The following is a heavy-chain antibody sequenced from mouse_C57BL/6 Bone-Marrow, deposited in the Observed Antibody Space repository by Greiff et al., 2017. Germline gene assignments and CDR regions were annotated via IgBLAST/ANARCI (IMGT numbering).Heavy chain of an antibody. CDR2: IYPGGGYT. Sequence: QVHVKQSGAELVRPGTSVKMSCKASGYTFTNYWIGWAKQRPGHGLEWIGDIYPGGGYTNYNEKFKGKATLTADKSSSTAYMQFSSLTSEDSAIYYCARSPPYYYGSSYGWYFDVWGTGTTVTVSP. D-gene: IGHD1-1*01. V-gene: IGHV1-63*01. J-gene: IGHJ1*03. CDR1: GYTFTNYW. CDR3: ARSPPYYYGSSYGWYFDV.